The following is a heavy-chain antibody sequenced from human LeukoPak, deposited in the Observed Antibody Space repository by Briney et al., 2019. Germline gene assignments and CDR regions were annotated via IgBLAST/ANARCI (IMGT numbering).Heavy chain of an antibody. J-gene: IGHJ4*02. Sequence: GGSLRLSCAASGFTFSSYWMSWVRQAPGKGLEWMANIKQDGSEKYYVDSVKGRFTISRDNAKNSLYLQMNSLRAEDTAVYYCARVDWYYDFWSLGVFDYWGQGTLVTVSS. CDR3: ARVDWYYDFWSLGVFDY. V-gene: IGHV3-7*01. CDR1: GFTFSSYW. D-gene: IGHD3-3*01. CDR2: IKQDGSEK.